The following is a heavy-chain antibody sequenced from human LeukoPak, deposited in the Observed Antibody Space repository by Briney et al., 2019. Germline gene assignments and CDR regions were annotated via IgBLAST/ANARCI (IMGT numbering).Heavy chain of an antibody. Sequence: ASVRVSCKASGYPFTSFGISWVRQAPGQGHEWMGWISGYNGKTNYAQNLQGRVTMTTDTSTSTAYVELGSLRSDDMAVYYCARDRVYDYSNPRGFDYWGQGTLVTVSS. CDR3: ARDRVYDYSNPRGFDY. D-gene: IGHD4-11*01. J-gene: IGHJ4*02. CDR1: GYPFTSFG. V-gene: IGHV1-18*03. CDR2: ISGYNGKT.